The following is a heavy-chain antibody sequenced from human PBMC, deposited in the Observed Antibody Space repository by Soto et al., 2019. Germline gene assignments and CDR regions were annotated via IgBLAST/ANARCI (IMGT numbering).Heavy chain of an antibody. CDR3: AKAIRLHFDY. J-gene: IGHJ4*02. V-gene: IGHV3-23*01. CDR1: GFSFRTYA. D-gene: IGHD4-17*01. Sequence: LRLSCAASGFSFRTYAMSWVRQAPGKGLEWVSALSGSGNKTYYADSVRGRFTISRDNSKNTLYLQMHSLRVEDTAVYYCAKAIRLHFDYWGQGTVVTVSS. CDR2: LSGSGNKT.